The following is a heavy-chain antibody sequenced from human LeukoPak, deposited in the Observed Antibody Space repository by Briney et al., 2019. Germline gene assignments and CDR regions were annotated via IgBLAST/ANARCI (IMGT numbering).Heavy chain of an antibody. D-gene: IGHD2-15*01. V-gene: IGHV1-46*01. J-gene: IGHJ4*02. CDR2: ISPSGGST. CDR1: GYTFTSYY. CDR3: ARDLDGGTLFDY. Sequence: ASVKVSCKASGYTFTSYYMHWERQAPGQGLEWMGIISPSGGSTSYAQKFQGRVTMTRDTSTSTVYMELSSLRSEDTAVYYCARDLDGGTLFDYWGQGTLVTVSS.